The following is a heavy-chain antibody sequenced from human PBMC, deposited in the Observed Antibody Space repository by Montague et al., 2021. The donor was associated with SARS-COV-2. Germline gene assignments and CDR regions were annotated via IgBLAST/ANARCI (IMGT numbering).Heavy chain of an antibody. CDR2: IYYSGST. Sequence: ETLSLTCTVSGGSISNYYWGWIRQPPGRGLEWIGYIYYSGSTDYSPSLKSRVTISLDTSKNQFPLKVTSVTAADTAVYYCARGGGYYNYGLDVWGPGTTVTVSS. CDR1: GGSISNYY. J-gene: IGHJ6*02. V-gene: IGHV4-59*01. D-gene: IGHD3-22*01. CDR3: ARGGGYYNYGLDV.